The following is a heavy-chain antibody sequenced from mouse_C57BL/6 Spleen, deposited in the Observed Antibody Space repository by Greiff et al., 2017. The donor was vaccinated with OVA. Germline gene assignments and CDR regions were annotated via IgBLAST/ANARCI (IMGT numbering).Heavy chain of an antibody. CDR1: GYTFTSYW. Sequence: QVQLQQPGAELVKPGASVKLSCKASGYTFTSYWMQWVKQRPGQGLEWIGEIDPSDSYTNYNQKFKGKATLTVDTSSSTAYMQRSSLTSEDSAVYYCARPTTVVANAMDYWGQGTSVTVSS. CDR3: ARPTTVVANAMDY. V-gene: IGHV1-50*01. J-gene: IGHJ4*01. CDR2: IDPSDSYT. D-gene: IGHD1-1*01.